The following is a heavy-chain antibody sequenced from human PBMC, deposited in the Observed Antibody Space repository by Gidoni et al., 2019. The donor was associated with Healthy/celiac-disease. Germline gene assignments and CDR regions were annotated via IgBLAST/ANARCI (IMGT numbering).Heavy chain of an antibody. CDR1: GGSFSGYY. J-gene: IGHJ6*02. CDR3: ARGDLNCSSTSCYEDYYYGMDV. D-gene: IGHD2-2*01. CDR2: INHSGST. Sequence: QVQLQQWGAGLLKPSETLSLTCAVYGGSFSGYYWSWIRQPPGKGLEWIGEINHSGSTNYNPSLKSRVTISVDTSKNQFSLKLSSVTAADTAVYYCARGDLNCSSTSCYEDYYYGMDVWGQGTTVTVSS. V-gene: IGHV4-34*01.